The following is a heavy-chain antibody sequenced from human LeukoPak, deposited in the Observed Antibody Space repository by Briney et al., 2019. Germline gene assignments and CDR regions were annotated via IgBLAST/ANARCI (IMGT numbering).Heavy chain of an antibody. V-gene: IGHV1-18*01. CDR1: NYTFTSYG. CDR2: INAYNGDT. CDR3: ARDGSGVWFDY. J-gene: IGHJ4*02. Sequence: ASVKVSCKASNYTFTSYGISWVRQAPGQRLEWMAWINAYNGDTNYAQKLQGRVTLTTDTSTSTAYMELRSLRSDDTAVYYCARDGSGVWFDYWGQGTLVTVSS. D-gene: IGHD3-10*01.